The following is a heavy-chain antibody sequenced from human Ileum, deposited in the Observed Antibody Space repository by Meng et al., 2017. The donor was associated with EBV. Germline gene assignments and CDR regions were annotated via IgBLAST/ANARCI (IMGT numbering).Heavy chain of an antibody. D-gene: IGHD3/OR15-3a*01. CDR3: AYSNFGRAVFGS. Sequence: VQLGALGAGVGNPWETPFLSCTASGSPVSGYDYHWIWIRQAQGKGLEGIGCLDDGKNAKYKTSHSSLVGISIDTSKTHFILRLTSVSAADTAVYYWAYSNFGRAVFGSWGQGTLVTVSS. CDR2: LDDGKNA. CDR1: GSPVSGYDYH. J-gene: IGHJ4*02. V-gene: IGHV4-61*03.